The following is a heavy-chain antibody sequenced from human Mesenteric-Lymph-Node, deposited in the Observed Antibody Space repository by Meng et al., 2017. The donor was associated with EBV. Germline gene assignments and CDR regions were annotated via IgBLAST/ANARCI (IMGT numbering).Heavy chain of an antibody. Sequence: ESGPGLVKPSGTLFPTCAVSGGSISGNNWWSWIRQPPGKGLEWIGEVFHIGSTNYNPSLKNRVTISLDKSKNQFSLKLTSVTAADTAVYFCARVSEISGTWLDCWGQGTLVTVSS. D-gene: IGHD1-7*01. V-gene: IGHV4-4*02. CDR1: GGSISGNNW. J-gene: IGHJ1*01. CDR2: VFHIGST. CDR3: ARVSEISGTWLDC.